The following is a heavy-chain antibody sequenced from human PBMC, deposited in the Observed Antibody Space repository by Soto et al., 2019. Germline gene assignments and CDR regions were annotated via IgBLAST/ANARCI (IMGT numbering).Heavy chain of an antibody. V-gene: IGHV2-5*02. CDR1: GFSLSTSGVG. Sequence: QITLKESGPTLVKPTQTLTLTCTFSGFSLSTSGVGVGWIRQPPGKALEWLALIYWDDDKRYSPSLKSRLTITKDSSEHQVDLTTTNVDPVHTATYSCHRLLPRTNWFDPWGQGPVVTVSS. CDR2: IYWDDDK. CDR3: HRLLPRTNWFDP. D-gene: IGHD2-15*01. J-gene: IGHJ5*02.